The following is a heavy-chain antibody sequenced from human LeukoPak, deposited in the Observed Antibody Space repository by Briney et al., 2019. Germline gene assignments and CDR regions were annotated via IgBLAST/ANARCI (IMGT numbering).Heavy chain of an antibody. CDR1: GFTFSTYV. Sequence: AGRSLRLSCAVSGFTFSTYVIHWVRQTPGKGLEWAALISYDGNSMYYADSVKGRFTISRDNSKNTVYLQMDSLRPEDTAVYYCARIIISTKYYSGLDVWGQGTTVTVSS. J-gene: IGHJ6*02. V-gene: IGHV3-30*03. CDR3: ARIIISTKYYSGLDV. D-gene: IGHD3-3*02. CDR2: ISYDGNSM.